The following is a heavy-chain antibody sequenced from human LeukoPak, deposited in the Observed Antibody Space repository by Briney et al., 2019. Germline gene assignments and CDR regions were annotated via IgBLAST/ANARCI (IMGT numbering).Heavy chain of an antibody. CDR2: IYYSGGT. CDR3: ARNYGEIEDWFDP. Sequence: SETLSLTCTVSGGSISSYYWSWIRQPPGKGLEWIGYIYYSGGTNYNPSLKSRVTISVDTSKNQFSLKLSSVTAADTAVYYCARNYGEIEDWFDPWGQGTLVTVSS. V-gene: IGHV4-59*01. CDR1: GGSISSYY. D-gene: IGHD4-17*01. J-gene: IGHJ5*02.